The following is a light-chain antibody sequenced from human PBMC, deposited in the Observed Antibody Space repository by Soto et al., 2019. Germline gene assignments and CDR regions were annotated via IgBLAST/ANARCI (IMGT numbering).Light chain of an antibody. CDR1: QSLLYSNGYNY. CDR3: LQALHVPLT. V-gene: IGKV2-28*01. CDR2: LGS. J-gene: IGKJ2*01. Sequence: DIVMTQSPLSLPVTPGEPASISCRSSQSLLYSNGYNYLDWYLQKPGQSPQLLIYLGSNRASGIQEGLRGSASATDLTLKIGSVGAADVGVHHFLQALHVPLTFGQGTKLEIK.